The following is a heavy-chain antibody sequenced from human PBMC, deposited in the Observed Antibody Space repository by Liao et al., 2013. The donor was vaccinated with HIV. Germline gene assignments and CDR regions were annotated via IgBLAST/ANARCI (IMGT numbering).Heavy chain of an antibody. V-gene: IGHV4-4*07. D-gene: IGHD5-24*01. Sequence: QVQLQESGPGLVKPSETLSLTCTVSGGSISSSYWSWIRQPAGKGLEWIGHIYTSGSTNYNPSLKSRVTMSVDTSKNQFSLNLSSVTAADTAVYYCARGRDSSWGYFDLWGRGTLVSVSS. CDR3: ARGRDSSWGYFDL. J-gene: IGHJ2*01. CDR1: GGSISSSY. CDR2: IYTSGST.